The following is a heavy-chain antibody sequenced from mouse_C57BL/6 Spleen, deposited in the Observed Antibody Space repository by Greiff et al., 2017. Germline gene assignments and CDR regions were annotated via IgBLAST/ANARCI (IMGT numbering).Heavy chain of an antibody. CDR3: ARSGQLRLAWFAY. V-gene: IGHV1-39*01. J-gene: IGHJ3*01. CDR1: GYSFTDYN. CDR2: INPNYGTT. D-gene: IGHD3-2*02. Sequence: EVHLVESGPELVKPGASVKISCKASGYSFTDYNMNWVKQSNGKSLEWIGVINPNYGTTSYNQKFKGKAKLTVDQSSSTAYMQLNSLTSEDSAVYYCARSGQLRLAWFAYWGQGTLFTVSA.